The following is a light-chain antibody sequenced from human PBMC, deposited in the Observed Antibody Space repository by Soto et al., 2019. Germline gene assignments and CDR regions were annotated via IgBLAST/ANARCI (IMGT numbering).Light chain of an antibody. CDR1: HSLLYSADNKTY. Sequence: DIVMTQSPESLAVSLGQRATIKCESSHSLLYSADNKTYLAWYQQKPGLPPQLLIYWAFTRESGVPERFSGGGSEADFTLTISSLQPEDVATYYCQQYYSAPLTFGGGTKVDI. J-gene: IGKJ4*01. CDR2: WAF. CDR3: QQYYSAPLT. V-gene: IGKV4-1*01.